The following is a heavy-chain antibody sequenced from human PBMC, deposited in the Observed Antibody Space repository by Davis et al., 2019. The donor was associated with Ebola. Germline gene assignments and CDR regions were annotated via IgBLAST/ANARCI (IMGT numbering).Heavy chain of an antibody. V-gene: IGHV3-48*04. CDR1: GFTFSSYS. CDR2: ISSSSSTI. Sequence: PGGSLRLSCAASGFTFSSYSMNWVRQAPGKGLEWVSYISSSSSTIYYADSVKGRFTISRDNAKKSLYLQMNSLRAEDTAVYYCARDLRGSGSFWKSYYYYGMDVWGQGTTVTVSS. CDR3: ARDLRGSGSFWKSYYYYGMDV. J-gene: IGHJ6*02. D-gene: IGHD3-10*01.